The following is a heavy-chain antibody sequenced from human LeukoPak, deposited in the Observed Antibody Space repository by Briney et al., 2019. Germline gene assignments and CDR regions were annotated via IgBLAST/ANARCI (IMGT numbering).Heavy chain of an antibody. CDR3: AREYCSGGTCYLPGY. J-gene: IGHJ4*02. CDR1: GFTFSRHW. CDR2: IKQDGSEK. Sequence: GGSLRLSCAASGFTFSRHWMSWVRQAPGKGLEWVANIKQDGSEKYYVDSVKGRFTISRDNAKNSLYLQMNSLRAEDTAVCYSAREYCSGGTCYLPGYWGQGTLVTVSS. D-gene: IGHD2-15*01. V-gene: IGHV3-7*04.